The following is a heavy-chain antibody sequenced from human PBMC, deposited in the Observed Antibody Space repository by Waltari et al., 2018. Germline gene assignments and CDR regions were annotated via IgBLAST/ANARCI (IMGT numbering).Heavy chain of an antibody. J-gene: IGHJ6*02. Sequence: QVQLQESGPGLVKPSETLSLTCTVSGGSISSYYWCWIPQPPGKGLEWIGYIYYSGSTNYNPSLKSRVTISVDTSKNQFSLKLSSVTAADTAVYYCASGGHSSSWYHRYYYYGMDVWGQGTTVTVSS. V-gene: IGHV4-59*01. D-gene: IGHD6-13*01. CDR2: IYYSGST. CDR3: ASGGHSSSWYHRYYYYGMDV. CDR1: GGSISSYY.